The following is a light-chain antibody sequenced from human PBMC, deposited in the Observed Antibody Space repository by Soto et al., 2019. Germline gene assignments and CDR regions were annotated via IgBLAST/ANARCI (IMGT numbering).Light chain of an antibody. CDR1: SSDVGGYDF. V-gene: IGLV2-14*01. Sequence: LTQPASVSGSPGQSITISCTGTSSDVGGYDFVSWYQHHPGKAPKLMIFDVNNRPAGLSNRFSGSKSGNTASLTISGLQTEDEADYYCSSYTTSHTREFGTGTKVTVL. J-gene: IGLJ1*01. CDR3: SSYTTSHTRE. CDR2: DVN.